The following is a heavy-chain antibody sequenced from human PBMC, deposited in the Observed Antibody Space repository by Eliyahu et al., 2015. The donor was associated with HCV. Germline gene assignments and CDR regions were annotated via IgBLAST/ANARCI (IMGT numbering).Heavy chain of an antibody. D-gene: IGHD3-10*01. CDR2: ISGPGYTT. J-gene: IGHJ5*02. Sequence: EVQLVESGGGLIQPGGSLRLSCVASGFTLSSYEVNWVRQAPGKGPEWLSYISGPGYTTYYADSVKGRFTISRDNTKDLVYLQMNMLRVEDTAVYYCARIEGSGDLWGWFDPWGQGTRVIVSS. CDR3: ARIEGSGDLWGWFDP. V-gene: IGHV3-48*03. CDR1: GFTLSSYE.